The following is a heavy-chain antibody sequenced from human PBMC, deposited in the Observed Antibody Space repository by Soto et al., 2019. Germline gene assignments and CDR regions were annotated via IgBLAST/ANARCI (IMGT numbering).Heavy chain of an antibody. Sequence: ASVKVSCKASGYTFTSYGISWVRQAPGQGLEWMGWISAYNGNTNYAQKLQGRVTMTTDTPTSTAYMELRSLRSDDTAVYYCARVPLTYYDSSGYYPPGPFDYWGQGTLLTVSS. CDR1: GYTFTSYG. CDR3: ARVPLTYYDSSGYYPPGPFDY. J-gene: IGHJ4*02. D-gene: IGHD3-22*01. CDR2: ISAYNGNT. V-gene: IGHV1-18*01.